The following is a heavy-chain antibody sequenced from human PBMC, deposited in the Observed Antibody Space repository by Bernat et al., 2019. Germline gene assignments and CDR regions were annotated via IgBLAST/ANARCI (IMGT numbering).Heavy chain of an antibody. CDR2: IIPIFGIA. Sequence: QVQLVQSGAEVKKPGSSVKVSCKASGGTFSSYAISWVRQAPGQGLEWMGGIIPIFGIANYAQKFQGRVTSTADKSTSTAYMELSRLRSEDTAVYYCARDADSGYDSHYWGQGTLVTVSS. CDR3: ARDADSGYDSHY. D-gene: IGHD5-12*01. J-gene: IGHJ4*02. CDR1: GGTFSSYA. V-gene: IGHV1-69*17.